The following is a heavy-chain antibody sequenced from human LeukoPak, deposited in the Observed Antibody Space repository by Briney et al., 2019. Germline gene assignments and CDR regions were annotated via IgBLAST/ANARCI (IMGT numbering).Heavy chain of an antibody. CDR3: ARAVGDGYNSDY. Sequence: GGSLRLSRAASGFTLSSYGMLWVRQAPGKGLEWVAVIWYDGSNKYYADSVTGRFTMSRDNSKNTLSLQMHSLRPEDTAVYYCARAVGDGYNSDYWGQGALVTVSS. J-gene: IGHJ4*02. V-gene: IGHV3-33*01. CDR2: IWYDGSNK. D-gene: IGHD5-24*01. CDR1: GFTLSSYG.